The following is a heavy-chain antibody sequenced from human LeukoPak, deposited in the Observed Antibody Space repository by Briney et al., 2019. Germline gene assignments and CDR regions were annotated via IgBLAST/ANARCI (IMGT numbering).Heavy chain of an antibody. CDR3: ARHVFLRNPLMLRDGYPAHLDY. J-gene: IGHJ4*02. CDR1: GYSISSGYY. CDR2: IYHSGST. Sequence: PSGTLSLTCAVSGYSISSGYYWGWIRQPPGKGLEWIGSIYHSGSTYYNPSLKSRVTISVDTSKNQFSLKLSSVTAADTAVYYCARHVFLRNPLMLRDGYPAHLDYWGQGTLVTVSS. D-gene: IGHD5-24*01. V-gene: IGHV4-38-2*01.